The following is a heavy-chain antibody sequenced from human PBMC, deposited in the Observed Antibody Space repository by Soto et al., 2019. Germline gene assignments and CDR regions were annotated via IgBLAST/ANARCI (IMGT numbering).Heavy chain of an antibody. CDR3: ARSHQ. J-gene: IGHJ4*02. D-gene: IGHD2-2*01. CDR1: GFTFISYW. V-gene: IGHV3-7*01. CDR2: IKQDGSEK. Sequence: PWGSLRLSCAASGFTFISYWISLFRHSPGKGLEWVANIKQDGSEKYYVDSVKGRFTISRDNAKNSLYLQMNSLRAEDTAVYYCARSHQWGQGTLVTVSS.